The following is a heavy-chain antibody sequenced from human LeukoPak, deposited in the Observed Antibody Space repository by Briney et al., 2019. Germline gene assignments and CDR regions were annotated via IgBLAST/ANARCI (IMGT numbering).Heavy chain of an antibody. V-gene: IGHV4-38-2*02. CDR1: GYSISSGYY. D-gene: IGHD3-10*01. CDR2: IYYSGST. CDR3: ARLDGTGSGSFRYYFDY. Sequence: SETLSLTCSVSGYSISSGYYWGWIRQPPEKGLEWIGYIYYSGSTNYNPSLKSRVTISVDTSKNQFSLKLSSVTAADTAVYYCARLDGTGSGSFRYYFDYWGQGTLVTVSS. J-gene: IGHJ4*02.